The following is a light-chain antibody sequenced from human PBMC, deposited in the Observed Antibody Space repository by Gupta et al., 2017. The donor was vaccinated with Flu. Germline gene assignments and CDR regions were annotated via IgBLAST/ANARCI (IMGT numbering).Light chain of an antibody. Sequence: QSALTQPRSVSGSPGPSVTISCTGTSSDVGGYNYVSWYQQHPGKAHKLMIYDVSKRPSGVPDRFSASKSGNTASLTISGRKEEEEADYYCCSYACSDTCLFGGGTKLTVL. V-gene: IGLV2-11*01. CDR2: DVS. CDR3: CSYACSDTCL. J-gene: IGLJ2*01. CDR1: SSDVGGYNY.